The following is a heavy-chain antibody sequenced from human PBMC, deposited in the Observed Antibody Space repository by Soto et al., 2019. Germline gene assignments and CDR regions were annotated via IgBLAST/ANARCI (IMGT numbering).Heavy chain of an antibody. D-gene: IGHD3-22*01. Sequence: GGSLRLSCAASGFTFSSYWMSWVRQAPGKGLEWVANIKQDGSEKYYVDSVKGRFTISRDNAKNSLYLQMNSLRAEDTAVYYCARFYYDSSGYLPSPYYYYYGMDVWGQGATVTVSS. CDR2: IKQDGSEK. V-gene: IGHV3-7*04. CDR1: GFTFSSYW. CDR3: ARFYYDSSGYLPSPYYYYYGMDV. J-gene: IGHJ6*02.